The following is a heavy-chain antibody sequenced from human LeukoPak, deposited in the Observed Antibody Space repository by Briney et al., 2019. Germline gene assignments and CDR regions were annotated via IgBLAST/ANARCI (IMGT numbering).Heavy chain of an antibody. J-gene: IGHJ4*02. CDR2: ITGSGDST. V-gene: IGHV3-23*01. CDR1: GFIFSTYP. CDR3: AKENPVGGTNYFDY. D-gene: IGHD1-26*01. Sequence: GGSLRLSCAASGFIFSTYPMSWVRQAPGKGLEWVSAITGSGDSTFYADSVKGRCTISRDNSKNTLSLQMNTLRVEDTAVYYCAKENPVGGTNYFDYWGQGTLVTVSS.